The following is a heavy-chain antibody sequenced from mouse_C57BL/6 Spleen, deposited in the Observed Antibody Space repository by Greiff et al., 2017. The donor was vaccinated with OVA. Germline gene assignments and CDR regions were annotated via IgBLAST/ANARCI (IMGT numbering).Heavy chain of an antibody. J-gene: IGHJ2*01. V-gene: IGHV1-26*01. CDR1: GYTFTDYY. D-gene: IGHD1-1*01. CDR3: TRDYGSSSHYCDY. Sequence: EVQLQQSGPELVKPGASVKISCKASGYTFTDYYMNWVKQSHGKSLEWIGDINPNNGGTSYNQKFKGKATLTVDKSSSTDYMQLRSLTSEDSAVYYCTRDYGSSSHYCDYWGQGTTLTVSS. CDR2: INPNNGGT.